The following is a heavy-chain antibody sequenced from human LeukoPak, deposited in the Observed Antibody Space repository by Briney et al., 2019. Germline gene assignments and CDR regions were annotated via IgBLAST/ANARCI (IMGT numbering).Heavy chain of an antibody. CDR1: GGSISSYY. V-gene: IGHV4-4*07. Sequence: SETLSLTCTVSGGSISSYYWSWIRQPAGKGLEWIGRIYTSGSTNYNPSLKSRVTMSVDTSKNQFSLKLSSVTAAGTAVYYCARDKSSGWTFSLAFDIWGQGTMVTVSS. CDR3: ARDKSSGWTFSLAFDI. J-gene: IGHJ3*02. D-gene: IGHD6-19*01. CDR2: IYTSGST.